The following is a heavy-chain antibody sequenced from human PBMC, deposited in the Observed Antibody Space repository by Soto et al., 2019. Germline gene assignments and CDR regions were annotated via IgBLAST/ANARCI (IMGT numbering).Heavy chain of an antibody. CDR2: INPNSGGT. CDR3: ARDAAVGATLFDY. Sequence: ASVKVSCKTSGYTFTGYYMHCVRQAPGQGLEWMGWINPNSGGTNYAQKFQGWVTMTRDTSISTAYMELSRLRSDDTAVYYCARDAAVGATLFDYWGQGTLVTVSS. D-gene: IGHD1-26*01. V-gene: IGHV1-2*04. J-gene: IGHJ4*02. CDR1: GYTFTGYY.